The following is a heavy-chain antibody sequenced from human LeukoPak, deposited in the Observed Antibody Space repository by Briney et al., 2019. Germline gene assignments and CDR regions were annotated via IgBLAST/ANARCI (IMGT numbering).Heavy chain of an antibody. D-gene: IGHD5-24*01. V-gene: IGHV3-30*03. Sequence: PGGSLRLSCAASGFTLSTYGMHWVRQAPGRGLEWVAMISHDGNSKQYADFAKGRFTISRDNAKNSLSLQMSSLRVEDTAVYYCVRDRTLGVRDGFILAWGQGTLVTVSS. CDR1: GFTLSTYG. CDR2: ISHDGNSK. CDR3: VRDRTLGVRDGFILA. J-gene: IGHJ5*02.